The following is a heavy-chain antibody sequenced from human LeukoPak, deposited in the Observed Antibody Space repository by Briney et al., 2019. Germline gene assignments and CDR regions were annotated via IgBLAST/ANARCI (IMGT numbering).Heavy chain of an antibody. Sequence: ASVKVSCKASGYTSTGYYMHWVRQAPGQGLEWMGWINPNSGGTNYAQKFQGRVTMTRDTSISTAYMELSRLRSDDTAVYYCARSSHYYDAFDIWGQGTMVTFSS. CDR2: INPNSGGT. CDR1: GYTSTGYY. J-gene: IGHJ3*02. D-gene: IGHD3-10*01. V-gene: IGHV1-2*02. CDR3: ARSSHYYDAFDI.